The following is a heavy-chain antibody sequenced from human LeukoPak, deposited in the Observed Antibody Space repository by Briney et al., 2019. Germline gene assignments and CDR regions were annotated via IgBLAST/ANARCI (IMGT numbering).Heavy chain of an antibody. Sequence: SETLSLTCAVYGGSFSGYYWSWIRQPPGKGLEWIGYIYYSGSTNYNPSLKSRVTISVDTSKNQFSLKLSSVTAADTAVYYCARESGWYGVDYWGQGTLVTVSS. V-gene: IGHV4-59*12. J-gene: IGHJ4*02. D-gene: IGHD6-19*01. CDR1: GGSFSGYY. CDR2: IYYSGST. CDR3: ARESGWYGVDY.